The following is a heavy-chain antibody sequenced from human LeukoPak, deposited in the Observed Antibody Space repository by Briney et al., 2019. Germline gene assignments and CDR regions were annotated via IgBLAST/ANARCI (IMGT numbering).Heavy chain of an antibody. J-gene: IGHJ4*02. CDR1: GGSIRSSYYY. CDR2: IYDSGST. Sequence: SETLSLTCTVSGGSIRSSYYYWGWIRQPPGKGLEWIGSIYDSGSTNYNPSLKSRVTISVDTSKNQFSLKLSSVTAADTAVYYCARGRRPMVAATGYWGQGTLVTVSS. CDR3: ARGRRPMVAATGY. V-gene: IGHV4-39*07. D-gene: IGHD2-15*01.